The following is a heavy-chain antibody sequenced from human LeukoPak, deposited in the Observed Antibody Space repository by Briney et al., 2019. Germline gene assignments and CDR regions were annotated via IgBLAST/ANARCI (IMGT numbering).Heavy chain of an antibody. CDR3: ARSSGIAAQQENDY. CDR2: IIPIFGTA. J-gene: IGHJ4*02. V-gene: IGHV1-69*13. CDR1: GGTFSSYA. D-gene: IGHD6-13*01. Sequence: GASVTVSCKASGGTFSSYAISWVRQAPGQGLEWMGGIIPIFGTANYAQKFQGRVTITADESTSTAYMELSSLRSEDTAVYYCARSSGIAAQQENDYWGQGTLVTVSS.